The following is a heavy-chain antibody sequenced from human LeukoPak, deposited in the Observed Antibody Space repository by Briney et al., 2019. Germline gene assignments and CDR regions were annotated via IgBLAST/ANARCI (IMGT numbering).Heavy chain of an antibody. V-gene: IGHV5-51*01. Sequence: GESLKISCKGSGYSFTSYWIGWVRQMPGKGLEWMGIIYPGDSDTRYSPSFQGQVTISADKSISTAYLQWSSLKASDNAMYYCARWEQLWLEGEFYYFDYWGQGTLVTVSS. D-gene: IGHD5-18*01. J-gene: IGHJ4*02. CDR3: ARWEQLWLEGEFYYFDY. CDR1: GYSFTSYW. CDR2: IYPGDSDT.